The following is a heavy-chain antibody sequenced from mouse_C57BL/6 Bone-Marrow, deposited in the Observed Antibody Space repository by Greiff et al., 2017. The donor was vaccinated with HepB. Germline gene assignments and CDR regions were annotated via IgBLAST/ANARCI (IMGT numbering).Heavy chain of an antibody. Sequence: EVQLVESGGGLVKPGGSLKLSCAASGFTFSDYGMHWVRQAPEKGLEWVAYISSGSSTIYYADTVKGRFTISRDNAKNTLFLQMTSLRSEDTAMYYCARGDGYYVLYFDVWGTGTTVTVSS. V-gene: IGHV5-17*01. CDR2: ISSGSSTI. J-gene: IGHJ1*03. D-gene: IGHD2-3*01. CDR1: GFTFSDYG. CDR3: ARGDGYYVLYFDV.